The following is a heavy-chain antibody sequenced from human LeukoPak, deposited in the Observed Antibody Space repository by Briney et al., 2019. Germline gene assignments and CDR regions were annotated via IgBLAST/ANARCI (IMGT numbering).Heavy chain of an antibody. V-gene: IGHV4-38-2*02. CDR1: GYFISSGYY. CDR2: INHSEST. Sequence: PSQSLSLTCTVSGYFISSGYYWGWSRQPPGKRGEGSGEINHSESTIYNPSLKNRLTISVDTTKNQMYLKLSSVTAADTAFYYCARIMVLGVLVYWGQGMLVTVSS. CDR3: ARIMVLGVLVY. J-gene: IGHJ4*02. D-gene: IGHD3-10*01.